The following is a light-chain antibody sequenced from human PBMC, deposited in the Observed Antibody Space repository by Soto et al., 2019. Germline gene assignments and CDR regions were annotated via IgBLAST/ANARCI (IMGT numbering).Light chain of an antibody. CDR3: QELNSCPIT. V-gene: IGKV1-9*01. CDR2: VAS. CDR1: QGISSH. Sequence: DIQLTQSPSFLSASVGDRVTITCRASQGISSHLAWYQQQPGKDSKLLIYVASTLQSGVPSRFSGSGSGTEFTLTISGRQPEDFASYYCQELNSCPITFGQGTQLEIK. J-gene: IGKJ5*01.